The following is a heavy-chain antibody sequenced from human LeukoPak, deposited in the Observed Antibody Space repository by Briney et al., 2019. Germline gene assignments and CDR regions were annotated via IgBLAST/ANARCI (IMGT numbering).Heavy chain of an antibody. Sequence: PGGSLSLSCAASGFTFSSDAMHWVRQAPGKGLEYVSAISSNGGTTHYGNSVKGRFTISRDNSKNTLYLQMGSLRAEDMAVYFCARSSGYGYYFDYWGQGTLVTVSS. V-gene: IGHV3-64*01. D-gene: IGHD3-22*01. CDR3: ARSSGYGYYFDY. CDR2: ISSNGGTT. CDR1: GFTFSSDA. J-gene: IGHJ4*02.